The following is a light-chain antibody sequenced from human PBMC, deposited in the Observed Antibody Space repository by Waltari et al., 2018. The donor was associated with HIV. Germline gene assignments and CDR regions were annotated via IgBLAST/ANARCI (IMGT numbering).Light chain of an antibody. CDR2: DAS. J-gene: IGKJ1*01. CDR1: PDIRNY. CDR3: QQYDDLPRT. Sequence: DIQMTQSPSSLSASEGDRVTITCQASPDIRNYLNWFQQKPGKAPKFLIYDASNLETGVPSRFSGSGSGTEFTFTISSLQPEDIATYYCQQYDDLPRTFGQGTKVEIK. V-gene: IGKV1-33*01.